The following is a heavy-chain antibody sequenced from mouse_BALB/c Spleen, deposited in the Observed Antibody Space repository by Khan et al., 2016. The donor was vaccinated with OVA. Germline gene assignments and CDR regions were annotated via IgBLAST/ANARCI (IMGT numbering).Heavy chain of an antibody. V-gene: IGHV9-1*02. CDR3: ARISSYWYSDV. Sequence: QIQLVQSGPELKKPGETVKISCKASGYTFTNYGMNWVKQAPGKGLKWMGWINTYTGEPTYADDFKGRFAFSLETSASTAYLQISNLKNEDMTTCFCARISSYWYSDVWGAGTTVTVSS. J-gene: IGHJ1*01. CDR1: GYTFTNYG. CDR2: INTYTGEP.